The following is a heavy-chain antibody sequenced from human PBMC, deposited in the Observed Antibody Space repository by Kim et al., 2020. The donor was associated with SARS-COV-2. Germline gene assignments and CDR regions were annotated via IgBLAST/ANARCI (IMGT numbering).Heavy chain of an antibody. V-gene: IGHV3-13*04. D-gene: IGHD6-13*01. CDR2: IGTAGDT. CDR1: GFTFSSYD. Sequence: GGSLRLSCAASGFTFSSYDMHWVRQATGKGLEWVSAIGTAGDTYYPGSVKGRFTISRENAKNSLYLQMNSLRAGDTAVYYCARGLRRIAANGWYFDLWGRGTLVTVSS. CDR3: ARGLRRIAANGWYFDL. J-gene: IGHJ2*01.